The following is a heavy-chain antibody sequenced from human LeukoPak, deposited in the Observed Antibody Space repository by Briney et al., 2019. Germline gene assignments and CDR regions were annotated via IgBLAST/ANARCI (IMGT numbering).Heavy chain of an antibody. CDR2: INSDGSST. V-gene: IGHV3-74*01. CDR1: GFTFSSYW. Sequence: GGSLRLSCAASGFTFSSYWMHWVRQAPGKGLVWVSRINSDGSSTSYADSVKGRFTIPRDNAKNTLYLQMNSLRAEDTAVYYRARGGGYYDYVWGSYRYTGDWFDPWGQGTLVTVSS. CDR3: ARGGGYYDYVWGSYRYTGDWFDP. D-gene: IGHD3-16*02. J-gene: IGHJ5*02.